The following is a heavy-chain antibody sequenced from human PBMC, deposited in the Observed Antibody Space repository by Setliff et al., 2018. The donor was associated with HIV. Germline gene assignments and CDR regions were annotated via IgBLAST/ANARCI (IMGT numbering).Heavy chain of an antibody. CDR3: ARDLAY. J-gene: IGHJ4*02. CDR1: AFSFDSYT. CDR2: IKEDGSEK. V-gene: IGHV3-7*03. Sequence: GGSLRLSCAASAFSFDSYTMSWVRQAPGKGLEWVANIKEDGSEKYYVDSVKGRFTISRDNAQNSLYLQMSSLKVEDTAVYYCARDLAYWGQGTLVTVSS.